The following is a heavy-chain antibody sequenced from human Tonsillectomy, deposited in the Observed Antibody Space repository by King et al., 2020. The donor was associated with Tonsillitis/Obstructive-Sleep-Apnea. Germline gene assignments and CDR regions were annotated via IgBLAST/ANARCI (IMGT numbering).Heavy chain of an antibody. J-gene: IGHJ4*02. CDR2: INPSGGNT. D-gene: IGHD1-26*01. CDR3: ARGGLELLYHAYFDS. CDR1: GYTFTSYY. V-gene: IGHV1-46*01. Sequence: VQLVESGGEVKKPGASVKVSCKASGYTFTSYYMHWVRQAPGQGLEWMGIINPSGGNTSYAQKFQGRVTMTRDTSTSTVYMALSSLRSEDTAIYYCARGGLELLYHAYFDSWGQGTLVTVSS.